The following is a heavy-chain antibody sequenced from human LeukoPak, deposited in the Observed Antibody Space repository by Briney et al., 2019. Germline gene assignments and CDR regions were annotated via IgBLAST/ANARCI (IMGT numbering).Heavy chain of an antibody. V-gene: IGHV4-4*07. D-gene: IGHD3-9*01. Sequence: PSETLSLTCSVSGDSISYFYWSWIRQAAGKGLEWIGRISGSGSTDYNASLKSRVTMSVDTSKNQLSLKVISVTAADTAVYYCARQLVLRYSEDAFDIWGQGTMVTVSS. CDR2: ISGSGST. CDR1: GDSISYFY. J-gene: IGHJ3*02. CDR3: ARQLVLRYSEDAFDI.